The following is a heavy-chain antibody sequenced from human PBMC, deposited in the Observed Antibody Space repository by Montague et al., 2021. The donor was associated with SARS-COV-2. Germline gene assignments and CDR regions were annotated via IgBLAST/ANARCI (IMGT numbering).Heavy chain of an antibody. J-gene: IGHJ6*02. D-gene: IGHD3-10*01. CDR1: GFTFDDCA. V-gene: IGHV3-9*01. Sequence: SLRLSCAASGFTFDDCAMHWVRQAPGKGLEWVSGISWNSGSVGYVDSVKGRFTISRDNAKNSLYLQMNSLRAEDTALYYCAKWTTITFGSGSHPYGMDVWGQGTTVTVSS. CDR2: ISWNSGSV. CDR3: AKWTTITFGSGSHPYGMDV.